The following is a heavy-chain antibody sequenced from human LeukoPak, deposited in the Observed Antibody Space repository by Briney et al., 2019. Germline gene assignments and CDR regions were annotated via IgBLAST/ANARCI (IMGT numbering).Heavy chain of an antibody. CDR1: GFTVSGNY. V-gene: IGHV3-66*01. CDR3: ARAVRGVIITKGYFQH. Sequence: PGGSLRLSCAASGFTVSGNYMSWVRQAPGKGLEWVSVIYSGGSTYYADSVKGRFTISRDNSKNTLYLQMNSLRAEDTAVYYCARAVRGVIITKGYFQHWGQGTLVTVSS. J-gene: IGHJ1*01. D-gene: IGHD3-10*01. CDR2: IYSGGST.